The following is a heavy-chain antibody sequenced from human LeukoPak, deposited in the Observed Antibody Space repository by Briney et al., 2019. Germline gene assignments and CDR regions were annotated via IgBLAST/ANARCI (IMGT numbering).Heavy chain of an antibody. CDR1: GFTVSSNY. CDR2: IYSGGST. V-gene: IGHV3-53*01. Sequence: PGGSLRLSCAASGFTVSSNYMSWVRQAPGKGLEWVSVIYSGGSTYYADSVKGRFTISRVNSKNTLYLQMNSLRAEDTAVYYCARERASSGYDYWGQGTLVTVSS. CDR3: ARERASSGYDY. D-gene: IGHD3-22*01. J-gene: IGHJ4*02.